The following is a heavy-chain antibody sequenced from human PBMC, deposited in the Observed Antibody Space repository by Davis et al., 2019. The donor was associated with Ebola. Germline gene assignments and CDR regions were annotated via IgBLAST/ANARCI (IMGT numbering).Heavy chain of an antibody. CDR2: IYYSGST. Sequence: MPSETLSLTCTVSGGSISSYYWSWIRQPPGKGLEWIGYIYYSGSTNYNPPLKSRVTISVDTSKNQFSLKLSSVTAEDTAVYYCAILYSSSSPYYYYYGMDVWGQGTTVTVSS. CDR1: GGSISSYY. J-gene: IGHJ6*02. CDR3: AILYSSSSPYYYYYGMDV. V-gene: IGHV4-59*01. D-gene: IGHD6-6*01.